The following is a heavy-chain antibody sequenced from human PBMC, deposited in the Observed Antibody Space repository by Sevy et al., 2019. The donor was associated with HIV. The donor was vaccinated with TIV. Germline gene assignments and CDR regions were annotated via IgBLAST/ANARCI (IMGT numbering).Heavy chain of an antibody. CDR3: AKDPHDYSPNVFDP. D-gene: IGHD4-4*01. J-gene: IGHJ5*02. CDR2: IKQDGSEK. V-gene: IGHV3-7*01. CDR1: GFSFSWYW. Sequence: GGSLRLSCAASGFSFSWYWMSWVRQTPEKGLEWVANIKQDGSEKNYVDSVKGRFTISRDNSKNTLYLQMNSLRPEDTAVYHCAKDPHDYSPNVFDPWGQGTLVTVSS.